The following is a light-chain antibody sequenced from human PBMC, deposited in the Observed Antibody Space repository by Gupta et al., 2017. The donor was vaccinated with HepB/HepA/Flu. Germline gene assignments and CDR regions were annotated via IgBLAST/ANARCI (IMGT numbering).Light chain of an antibody. CDR3: QSADTSGTYV. V-gene: IGLV3-25*03. CDR1: ALANQY. Sequence: SFELPQPPSVSVPPGQTARITCSGVALANQYVYWYQQRPGQAPVVVMYKKTERPSGIPERFSGSKSETTVTLTISGVHAEDDSDYYSQSADTSGTYVFGGGTKVTVL. CDR2: KKT. J-gene: IGLJ1*01.